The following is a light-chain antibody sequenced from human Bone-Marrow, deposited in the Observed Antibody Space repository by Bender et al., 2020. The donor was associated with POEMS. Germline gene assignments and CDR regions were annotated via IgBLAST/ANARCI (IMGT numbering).Light chain of an antibody. Sequence: QSALTQPASVSGSPGQWITISCTGTSSAVGTSKFVSWYQQHPGKAPKLIIYEGTKRPSGVSLRFSGSESANTASLTISGLQPEDEADYHCCSYTSTITVFGGGTKLTVL. CDR1: SSAVGTSKF. J-gene: IGLJ3*02. V-gene: IGLV2-23*01. CDR3: CSYTSTITV. CDR2: EGT.